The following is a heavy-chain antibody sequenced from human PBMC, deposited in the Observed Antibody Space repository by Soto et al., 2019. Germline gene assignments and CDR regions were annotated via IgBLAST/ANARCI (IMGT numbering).Heavy chain of an antibody. J-gene: IGHJ4*02. CDR2: ISGSGGRT. CDR3: AKDPPRVVGKFDY. Sequence: GSLRLSCAASGFTFSSYAMSWVRQAPGKGLEWVSAISGSGGRTYYADSVKGRFTIARDNSKNTLYLQMNSLRAEDTAVYYCAKDPPRVVGKFDYWGQGTLVTVSS. CDR1: GFTFSSYA. V-gene: IGHV3-23*01. D-gene: IGHD2-15*01.